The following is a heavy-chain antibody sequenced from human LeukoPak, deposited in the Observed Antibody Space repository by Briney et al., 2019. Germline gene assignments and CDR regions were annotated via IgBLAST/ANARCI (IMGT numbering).Heavy chain of an antibody. CDR1: GYTFIGYY. CDR3: ARESSNDY. Sequence: ASVKVSCKASGYTFIGYYMHWVRQAPGQGLEWMGWINTNSGGTNYAQKFQGRVTMTRDTSISTAYMELNNLRSDDTAVYYCARESSNDYWGQGTLVTVSS. CDR2: INTNSGGT. D-gene: IGHD2-2*01. V-gene: IGHV1-2*02. J-gene: IGHJ4*02.